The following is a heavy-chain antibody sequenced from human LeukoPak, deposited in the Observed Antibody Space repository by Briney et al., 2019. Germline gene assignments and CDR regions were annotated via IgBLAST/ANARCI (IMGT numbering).Heavy chain of an antibody. CDR1: GGTFSSYA. CDR2: IIPIFGTA. CDR3: ARAEYYGSGSYAYYYYYGMDV. V-gene: IGHV1-69*13. D-gene: IGHD3-10*01. J-gene: IGHJ6*04. Sequence: SVKVSCKASGGTFSSYAISWVRQAPGQGLEWMGGIIPIFGTANYAQKFQGRVTITADESTSTAYMELSSLRSEDTAVYYCARAEYYGSGSYAYYYYYGMDVWGKGTTVTVSS.